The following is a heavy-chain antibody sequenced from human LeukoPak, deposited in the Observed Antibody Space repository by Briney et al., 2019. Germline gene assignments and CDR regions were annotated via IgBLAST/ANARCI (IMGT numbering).Heavy chain of an antibody. CDR3: GRNLGSGSDH. V-gene: IGHV4-59*02. D-gene: IGHD3-10*01. CDR2: THYRGDI. CDR1: GASVSSDY. J-gene: IGHJ4*02. Sequence: SETLSLTCSVSGASVSSDYWNWIRQSPGRGLEWIGYTHYRGDINYNPSLKSRLTRSVDASSNQVSLKLSSVTAADAAVYYCGRNLGSGSDHWGQGTLVTVSS.